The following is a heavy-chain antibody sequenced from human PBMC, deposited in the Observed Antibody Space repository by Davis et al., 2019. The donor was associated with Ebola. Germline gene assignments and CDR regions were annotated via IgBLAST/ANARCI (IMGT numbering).Heavy chain of an antibody. V-gene: IGHV5-51*01. D-gene: IGHD5-24*01. J-gene: IGHJ4*02. CDR2: IYPDYSDT. CDR3: ARHPDGYNFGFDS. CDR1: GYNFDTFW. Sequence: PGGSLRLSCEGFGYNFDTFWIAWVRQRPGKGLEWVGIIYPDYSDTTYSPSFQGQVTISADKSTNTAYLQWNNLRASDTAIYFCARHPDGYNFGFDSWGQGTLVTVSS.